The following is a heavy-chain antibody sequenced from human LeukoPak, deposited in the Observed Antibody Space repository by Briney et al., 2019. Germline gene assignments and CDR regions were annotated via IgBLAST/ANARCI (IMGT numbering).Heavy chain of an antibody. D-gene: IGHD3-10*01. CDR1: GYTFTNYD. J-gene: IGHJ5*02. V-gene: IGHV1-8*01. CDR3: ARDHSVGDIAWWFDP. Sequence: ASVKVSCKASGYTFTNYDINWVRQATGQGLEWMGWMNPNSGNTGYAQKLQGRVTMTTDTSTSTAYMELRSLTSDDTAVYYCARDHSVGDIAWWFDPWGQGTLVSVSS. CDR2: MNPNSGNT.